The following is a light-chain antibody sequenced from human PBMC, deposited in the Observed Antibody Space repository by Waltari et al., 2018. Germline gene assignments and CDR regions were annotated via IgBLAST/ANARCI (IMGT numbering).Light chain of an antibody. Sequence: QSALTQPASVSGSPGQSVTISCTGTSSDVGAYNHVSWYQQHPGQAPKLIIYDVTNRPSGVSARFSGSKSGNTASLTISGLQAEDEADFYCSSYTSSTTLRVFGGGTKLTVL. CDR2: DVT. CDR3: SSYTSSTTLRV. V-gene: IGLV2-14*03. J-gene: IGLJ3*02. CDR1: SSDVGAYNH.